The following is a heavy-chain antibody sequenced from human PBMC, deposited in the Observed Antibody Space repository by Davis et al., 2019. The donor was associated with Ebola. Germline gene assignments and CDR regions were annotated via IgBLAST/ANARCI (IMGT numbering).Heavy chain of an antibody. D-gene: IGHD6-13*01. J-gene: IGHJ5*02. CDR1: GGSISSSSYY. V-gene: IGHV4-39*07. CDR2: IYHSGST. CDR3: ARSQYSSSWYNWFDP. Sequence: SETLSLTCTVSGGSISSSSYYWGWIRQPPGKGLEWIGSIYHSGSTYYNPSLKSRVTISVDTSKNQFSLKLSSVTAADTAVYYCARSQYSSSWYNWFDPWGQGTLVTVSS.